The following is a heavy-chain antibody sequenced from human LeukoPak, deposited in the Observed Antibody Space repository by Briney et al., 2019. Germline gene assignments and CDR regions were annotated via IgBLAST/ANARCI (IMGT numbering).Heavy chain of an antibody. D-gene: IGHD5-18*01. CDR1: GFTFSDYY. Sequence: PGGSLRLSCAASGFTFSDYYMSWIPQAPGKALEWVSYISSSGSTIYYADSVKGRFTISRDNAKNSLYLQMNSLRAEDTAVYYCASSDTAMGRGRTNAFDIWGQGTMVTVSS. CDR3: ASSDTAMGRGRTNAFDI. CDR2: ISSSGSTI. J-gene: IGHJ3*02. V-gene: IGHV3-11*01.